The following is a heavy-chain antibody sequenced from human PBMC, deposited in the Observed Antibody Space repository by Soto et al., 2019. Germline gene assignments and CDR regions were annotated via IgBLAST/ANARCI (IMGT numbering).Heavy chain of an antibody. D-gene: IGHD6-19*01. V-gene: IGHV4-59*01. Sequence: PSETLSLTCTVSGRSISSYYWSWIRQPPGKGLEWIGYIYYSGSTNYNPSLKSRVTISVDTSKNQFSLKLSSVTAADTAVYYCARGQVAGTPYYYYGMDVWGQGTTVT. CDR3: ARGQVAGTPYYYYGMDV. CDR1: GRSISSYY. J-gene: IGHJ6*02. CDR2: IYYSGST.